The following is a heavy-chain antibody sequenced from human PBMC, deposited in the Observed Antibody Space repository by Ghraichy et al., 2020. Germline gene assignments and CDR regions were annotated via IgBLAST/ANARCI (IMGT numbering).Heavy chain of an antibody. CDR3: VKSPSSGWYGDY. J-gene: IGHJ4*02. D-gene: IGHD6-19*01. CDR1: GFTFSSSA. CDR2: ISSNGGST. V-gene: IGHV3-64D*06. Sequence: GGSLRHSCSASGFTFSSSAMHWVRQAPGKGLEYVLAISSNGGSTYHADSVKGRFTISRDNSKNTLYLQMSSLRTEDTAVYYCVKSPSSGWYGDYWGQGTLVTVSS.